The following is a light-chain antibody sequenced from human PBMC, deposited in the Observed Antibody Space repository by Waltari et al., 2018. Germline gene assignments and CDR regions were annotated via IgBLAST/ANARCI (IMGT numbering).Light chain of an antibody. Sequence: DIQMTQSPSSLSASVGDRVTITCRASQNINNFLNWYQQKPGKAPKLLNHGGTSLQSGVPSRFSGSGSGTEVTLTITSLQREDLGTYYCQQSYSPPPTFGQGTKVE. CDR2: GGT. J-gene: IGKJ1*01. CDR3: QQSYSPPPT. CDR1: QNINNF. V-gene: IGKV1-39*01.